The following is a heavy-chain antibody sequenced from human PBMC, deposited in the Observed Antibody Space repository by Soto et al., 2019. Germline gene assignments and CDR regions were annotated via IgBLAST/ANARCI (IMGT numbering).Heavy chain of an antibody. Sequence: GASVKVSCKSSGYPFTYYGITWVRQAPGQGLEWMGWISPYNGNTNYGQTLQGRVTLTTDTSTSTVYMELRSLRSYDTAVYSFARDQSCDRSYYSGMDVWGQGTTVPASS. J-gene: IGHJ6*02. V-gene: IGHV1-18*01. D-gene: IGHD3-10*01. CDR1: GYPFTYYG. CDR3: ARDQSCDRSYYSGMDV. CDR2: ISPYNGNT.